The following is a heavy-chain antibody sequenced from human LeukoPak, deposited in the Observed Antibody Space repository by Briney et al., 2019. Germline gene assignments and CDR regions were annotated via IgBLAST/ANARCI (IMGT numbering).Heavy chain of an antibody. D-gene: IGHD3-10*01. CDR2: INHSGST. J-gene: IGHJ3*02. CDR3: ARSGSGSYYIAFDI. CDR1: GGSFSGYY. Sequence: PSETLSLTCAVYGGSFSGYYWSWIRQPPGKGLEWIGEINHSGSTNYNPSLKSRLTMSVDTSKNQFSLKLSSVTAADTAVYYCARSGSGSYYIAFDIWGQGTMVTVSS. V-gene: IGHV4-34*01.